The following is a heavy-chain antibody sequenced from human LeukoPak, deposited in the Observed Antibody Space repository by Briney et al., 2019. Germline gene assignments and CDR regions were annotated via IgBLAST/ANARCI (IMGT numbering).Heavy chain of an antibody. CDR1: GGTFSSYA. Sequence: GASVKVSCKASGGTFSSYAISWVRQAPGQGLEWMGGIIPIFGTANYAQKFQGRVTITADESTSTAYMELSRLRSDDTAIYYCAREVGATAYYYYYYMDVWGKGTTVTVSS. CDR2: IIPIFGTA. D-gene: IGHD2-15*01. V-gene: IGHV1-69*13. CDR3: AREVGATAYYYYYYMDV. J-gene: IGHJ6*03.